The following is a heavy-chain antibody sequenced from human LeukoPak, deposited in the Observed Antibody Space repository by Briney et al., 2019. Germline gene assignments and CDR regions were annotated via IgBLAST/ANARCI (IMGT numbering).Heavy chain of an antibody. CDR2: FDPEDGET. Sequence: ASVTLSCKVSGYTLTELSMHWVRQAPGKGLEWMGGFDPEDGETIYAQKFQGRVTMTEDTSTDSAYMELSSLRSEDTAVYYCATDGSSYGSGSYVIPYWGQGTLVTVSS. D-gene: IGHD3-10*01. CDR1: GYTLTELS. J-gene: IGHJ4*02. CDR3: ATDGSSYGSGSYVIPY. V-gene: IGHV1-24*01.